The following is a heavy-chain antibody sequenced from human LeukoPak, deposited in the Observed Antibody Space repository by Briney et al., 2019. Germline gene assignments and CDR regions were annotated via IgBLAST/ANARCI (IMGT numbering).Heavy chain of an antibody. J-gene: IGHJ4*02. CDR1: GGTFSSYA. D-gene: IGHD3-22*01. V-gene: IGHV1-69*06. CDR3: ARGTHYYDSSGYYYEGEDQYYFDY. CDR2: IIPIYGTT. Sequence: SVKVSCKASGGTFSSYAISWVRQAPGQGLEWMGGIIPIYGTTNYAQKFQGRVTITANKSTSTAYMELSSLRSEDTAVYYCARGTHYYDSSGYYYEGEDQYYFDYWGQGTLVTVSS.